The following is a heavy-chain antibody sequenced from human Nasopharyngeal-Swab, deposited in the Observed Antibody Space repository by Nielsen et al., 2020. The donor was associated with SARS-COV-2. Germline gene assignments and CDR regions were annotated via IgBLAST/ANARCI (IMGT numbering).Heavy chain of an antibody. D-gene: IGHD3-3*01. Sequence: SETLSLTCAVYGGSFSGYYWSWIRQPPGKGLEWIGDINHSGSTNYNPSLKSRVTISLDTSKNQFSLKLSSVTAADTAVYYCARGATIFGVVAYGMDVWGQGTTVTVSS. CDR1: GGSFSGYY. V-gene: IGHV4-34*01. J-gene: IGHJ6*02. CDR2: INHSGST. CDR3: ARGATIFGVVAYGMDV.